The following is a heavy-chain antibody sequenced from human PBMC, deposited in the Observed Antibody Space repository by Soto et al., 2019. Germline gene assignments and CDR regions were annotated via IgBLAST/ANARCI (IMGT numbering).Heavy chain of an antibody. CDR3: ARTQVPAAPYYYYYYYMDV. Sequence: ASVKVSCKASGYTFTSYDINWVRQATGQGLEWMGWMNPNSGNTGYAQKFQGRVTMTRNTSISTAYMELSSLRSEDTAVYYCARTQVPAAPYYYYYYYMDVWGKGTTVTVSS. D-gene: IGHD2-2*01. J-gene: IGHJ6*03. CDR2: MNPNSGNT. CDR1: GYTFTSYD. V-gene: IGHV1-8*01.